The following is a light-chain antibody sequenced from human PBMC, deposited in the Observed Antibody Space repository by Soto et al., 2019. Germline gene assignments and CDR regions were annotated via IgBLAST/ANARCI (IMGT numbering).Light chain of an antibody. CDR2: DDS. CDR1: NIGSKS. V-gene: IGLV3-21*02. J-gene: IGLJ2*01. CDR3: QVWDNISDHVL. Sequence: SYVVTQPPSVSVAPGQTARIPCGGNNIGSKSVHWYQQKPGQAPVVVVYDDSDRASGIPERFSGSNSGDTATLTISGVEAGDEAAYYCQVWDNISDHVLFGGGTKVTVL.